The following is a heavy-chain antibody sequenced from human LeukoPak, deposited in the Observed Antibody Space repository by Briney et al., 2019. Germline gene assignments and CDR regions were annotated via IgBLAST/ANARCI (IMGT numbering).Heavy chain of an antibody. V-gene: IGHV3-23*01. CDR2: ISDFGVFT. D-gene: IGHD1-1*01. J-gene: IGHJ3*02. CDR1: GFTFGVYA. CDR3: ARKWNGAFDI. Sequence: GESLKISCAASGFTFGVYAMSWVRQAPGKGLEWVSDISDFGVFTNYLGSVKGRFTISRDNSENRLYMHMNSLRADDTAVYYCARKWNGAFDIWSQGTMVTVTS.